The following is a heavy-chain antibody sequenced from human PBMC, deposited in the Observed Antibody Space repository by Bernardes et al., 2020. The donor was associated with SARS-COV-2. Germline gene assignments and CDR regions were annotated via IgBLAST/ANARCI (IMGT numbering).Heavy chain of an antibody. CDR1: GFTLGSYW. CDR3: VRGFNNALDI. V-gene: IGHV3-7*01. D-gene: IGHD2-8*01. J-gene: IGHJ3*02. Sequence: GSLSLSCAASGFTLGSYWMSWVRQAPGQGLEWVANIDQDGSEKYYVDSVKGRFTFSRDNAKMSMYLQMDSLRAEDTAVYYCVRGFNNALDIWGQGTMVTVSS. CDR2: IDQDGSEK.